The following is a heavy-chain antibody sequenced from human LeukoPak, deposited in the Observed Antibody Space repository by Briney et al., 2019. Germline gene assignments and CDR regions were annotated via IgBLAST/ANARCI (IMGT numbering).Heavy chain of an antibody. D-gene: IGHD5-18*01. Sequence: SETLSLTCTVSGYSISSGYYWGWIRQPPGKGLEWIGYIYHSGRTYYNPSLKSRVTISVDTSKNQFSLKLSSVTAADTAVYYCARDLSGYSRNDYWGQGTLVTVSS. J-gene: IGHJ4*02. CDR1: GYSISSGYY. CDR3: ARDLSGYSRNDY. CDR2: IYHSGRT. V-gene: IGHV4-38-2*02.